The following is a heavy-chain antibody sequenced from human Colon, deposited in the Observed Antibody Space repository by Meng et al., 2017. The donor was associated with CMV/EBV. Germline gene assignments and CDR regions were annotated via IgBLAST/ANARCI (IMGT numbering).Heavy chain of an antibody. Sequence: ESLRLSCTVSGGSVSSGSYYWSWLRQSPGKGLEWIGYIYYSGRTTNYNASLKGRVTISLDTSKNQFSLKLSSVTAVDTAVYYCARDYSCSSDNCYQGIDPWGQGTLVTVSS. CDR3: ARDYSCSSDNCYQGIDP. V-gene: IGHV4-61*01. J-gene: IGHJ5*02. CDR1: GGSVSSGSYY. CDR2: IYYSGRTT. D-gene: IGHD2-21*01.